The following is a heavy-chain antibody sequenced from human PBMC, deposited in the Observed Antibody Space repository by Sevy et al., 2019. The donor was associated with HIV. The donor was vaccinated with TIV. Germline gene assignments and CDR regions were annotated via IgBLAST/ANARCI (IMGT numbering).Heavy chain of an antibody. J-gene: IGHJ6*02. CDR1: GFTVSSNY. CDR3: ARGSRYYDILTGYSDNGMDV. D-gene: IGHD3-9*01. CDR2: IYSGGST. Sequence: GGSLRLSCAASGFTVSSNYMSWVRQAPGKGLEWVSIIYSGGSTYYADSVKGRFTISRENSKNTLYLQMNSLRAEDTAVYYCARGSRYYDILTGYSDNGMDVWGQGTTVTVSS. V-gene: IGHV3-66*01.